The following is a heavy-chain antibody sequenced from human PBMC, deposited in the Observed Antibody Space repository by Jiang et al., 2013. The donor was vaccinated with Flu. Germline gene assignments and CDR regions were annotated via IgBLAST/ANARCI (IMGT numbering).Heavy chain of an antibody. Sequence: QLVESGGGLVKPGGSLRLSCAASGFTFSNAWMSWVRQAPGKGLEWVGRIKSKTDGGTTDYAAPVKGRFTISRDDSKNTLYLQMNSLKTEDTAVYYCTTTISSGSYPYLGYFDYWGQGTLVTVSS. V-gene: IGHV3-15*01. D-gene: IGHD3-10*01. J-gene: IGHJ4*02. CDR2: IKSKTDGGTT. CDR1: GFTFSNAW. CDR3: TTTISSGSYPYLGYFDY.